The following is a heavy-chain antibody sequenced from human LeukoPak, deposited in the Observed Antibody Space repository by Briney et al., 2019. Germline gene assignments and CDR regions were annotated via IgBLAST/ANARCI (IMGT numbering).Heavy chain of an antibody. CDR3: AREAHFDWLSYPGVVDY. CDR1: GGSISSYY. CDR2: IYTSGST. V-gene: IGHV4-4*07. D-gene: IGHD3-9*01. Sequence: SETLSLTCTVSGGSISSYYWSWLRQPAGKGLEWIGRIYTSGSTNYNPSLKSRVTMSVDTSKNQFSLKLSSVTAADTAVYYCAREAHFDWLSYPGVVDYWGQGTLVTVSS. J-gene: IGHJ4*02.